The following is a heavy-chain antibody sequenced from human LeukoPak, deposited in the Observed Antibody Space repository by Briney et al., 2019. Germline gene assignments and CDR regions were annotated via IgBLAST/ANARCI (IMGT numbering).Heavy chain of an antibody. CDR2: MNPNSGNT. CDR1: GYTFTSYD. Sequence: ASVKVSCKASGYTFTSYDINWVRQATGQGLEWMGWMNPNSGNTGYAQKFQGRVTMTRNTSISTAYMELSSLRSEDTAVYYCARCGRYCSSTSCYMDYYYYYIDVWGKGTTVTVSS. D-gene: IGHD2-2*02. J-gene: IGHJ6*03. V-gene: IGHV1-8*01. CDR3: ARCGRYCSSTSCYMDYYYYYIDV.